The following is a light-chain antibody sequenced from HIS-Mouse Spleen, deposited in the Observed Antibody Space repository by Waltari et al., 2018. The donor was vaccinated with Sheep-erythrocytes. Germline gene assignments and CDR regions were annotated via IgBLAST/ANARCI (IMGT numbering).Light chain of an antibody. J-gene: IGLJ1*01. Sequence: QSALTQPASVSGSPGQSITISCTVTSSDVGGYNYVSWYQQHPGKAPKLMIYDVSNPPSGVSHRFAGSKSGNTASLTISGLQAEDEADYYCSSYTSSSAYVFGTGTKVTVL. V-gene: IGLV2-14*03. CDR1: SSDVGGYNY. CDR2: DVS. CDR3: SSYTSSSAYV.